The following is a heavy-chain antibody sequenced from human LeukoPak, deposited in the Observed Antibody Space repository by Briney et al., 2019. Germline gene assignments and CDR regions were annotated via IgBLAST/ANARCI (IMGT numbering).Heavy chain of an antibody. D-gene: IGHD2-2*02. Sequence: PSETLSLTCTVSGGFISSYYWSWIRQPAGKGLEWIGRIYTSGSTNYNPSLKSRVTMSVDTSKNQFSLKLSSVTAADTAVYYRARDQVPDIVVVPAAIKPRLGGNYYGMDVWGQGTTVTVSS. CDR3: ARDQVPDIVVVPAAIKPRLGGNYYGMDV. J-gene: IGHJ6*02. CDR1: GGFISSYY. V-gene: IGHV4-4*07. CDR2: IYTSGST.